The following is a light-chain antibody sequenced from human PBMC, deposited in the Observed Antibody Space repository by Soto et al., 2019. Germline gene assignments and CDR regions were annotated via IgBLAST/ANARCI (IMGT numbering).Light chain of an antibody. J-gene: IGKJ5*01. CDR2: GAF. V-gene: IGKV3-11*01. Sequence: ELVLMQSPGFLSLSPGVRATLSCRASPSVPNYLAWYQQKPGQAPRLLIYGAFNRATGIPARFSGSGSGADFTLTISSLEPEDFAVYYCQQRNIWPPVTFGQGTRLGIK. CDR3: QQRNIWPPVT. CDR1: PSVPNY.